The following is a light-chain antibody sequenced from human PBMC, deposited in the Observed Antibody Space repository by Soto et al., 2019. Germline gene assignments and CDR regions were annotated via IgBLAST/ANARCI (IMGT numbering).Light chain of an antibody. J-gene: IGKJ4*01. Sequence: EIVMTQSPATLSVSPGETVTLSCRASQSVSSNLAWYQQKPGQAPRLLIYGASTRATGIPARFSGSGSGTEFTLTISRLRSEDFAVYYCQQYNNWPLLTFGGGTKVAIK. CDR2: GAS. CDR3: QQYNNWPLLT. V-gene: IGKV3-15*01. CDR1: QSVSSN.